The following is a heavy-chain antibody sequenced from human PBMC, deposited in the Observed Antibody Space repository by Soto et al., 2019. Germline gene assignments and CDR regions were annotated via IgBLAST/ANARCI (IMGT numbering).Heavy chain of an antibody. D-gene: IGHD6-19*01. CDR2: ISAYNGNT. CDR1: GYTFTSYG. Sequence: ASVKVSCKASGYTFTSYGISWVRQAPGQGLEWMGWISAYNGNTNYAQKLQGRVTMTTDTSTSTAYMELRSLRSDDTAVYYCARVETGKIAVAMYNGFAPGGQGTLVTVSS. V-gene: IGHV1-18*01. CDR3: ARVETGKIAVAMYNGFAP. J-gene: IGHJ5*02.